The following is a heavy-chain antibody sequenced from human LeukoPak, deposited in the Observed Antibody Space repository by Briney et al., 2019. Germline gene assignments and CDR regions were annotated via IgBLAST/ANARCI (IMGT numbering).Heavy chain of an antibody. Sequence: PSETLSLTCTVSGGSISTYYWSWLRQPPGKGLEWIGSIYYSGSTYYNPSLKSRVTISVDTSKNQFSLKLSSVTAADTAVHYCARQISDNWNGAGWFDPWGQGTLVTVSS. D-gene: IGHD1-20*01. V-gene: IGHV4-39*01. CDR2: IYYSGST. CDR1: GGSISTYY. CDR3: ARQISDNWNGAGWFDP. J-gene: IGHJ5*02.